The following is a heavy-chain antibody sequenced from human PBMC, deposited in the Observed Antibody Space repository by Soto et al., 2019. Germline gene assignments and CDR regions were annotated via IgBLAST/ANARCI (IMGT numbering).Heavy chain of an antibody. CDR3: AKVHPRSGRGY. V-gene: IGHV3-23*01. CDR2: ITGGGGAT. Sequence: EVQLLDSGGGLVQPGGSLRLSCAASGFTFSTYTMSWVRQAPGKGLEWVSSITGGGGATYYADSVKGRFTISRDNSRNTLHLQMNIMRAEDTSVYYCAKVHPRSGRGYWGQGTLVTVSA. CDR1: GFTFSTYT. J-gene: IGHJ4*02. D-gene: IGHD3-10*01.